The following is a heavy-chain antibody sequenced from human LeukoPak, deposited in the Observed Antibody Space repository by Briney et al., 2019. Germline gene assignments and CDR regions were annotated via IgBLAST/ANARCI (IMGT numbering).Heavy chain of an antibody. D-gene: IGHD6-13*01. J-gene: IGHJ1*01. CDR3: AKGRQQQGRGYFQH. Sequence: GGSLRLSCAASGFTFSSYAMSWVRQAPGKGLEWVSAISGSGGSTYYADSVKGRFAISRDNSKNTLYLQMNSLRAEDTAVYYCAKGRQQQGRGYFQHWGQGTLVTVSS. V-gene: IGHV3-23*01. CDR1: GFTFSSYA. CDR2: ISGSGGST.